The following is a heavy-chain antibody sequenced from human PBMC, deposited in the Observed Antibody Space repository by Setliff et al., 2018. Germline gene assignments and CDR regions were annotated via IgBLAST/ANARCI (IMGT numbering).Heavy chain of an antibody. CDR2: INQSGST. Sequence: SETRSLTCAVYGGSFSGYYWSWIRQPPGKGLEWIGEINQSGSTNYNPSLKSRVTISVDTSKNQFSLKLSSVTAADTAVYYCARRSGWPHWFDPWGQGTLVTVSS. D-gene: IGHD6-19*01. CDR3: ARRSGWPHWFDP. V-gene: IGHV4-34*01. J-gene: IGHJ5*02. CDR1: GGSFSGYY.